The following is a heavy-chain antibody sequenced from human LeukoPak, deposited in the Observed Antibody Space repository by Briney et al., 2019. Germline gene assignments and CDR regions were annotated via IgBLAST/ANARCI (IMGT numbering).Heavy chain of an antibody. V-gene: IGHV1-69*05. CDR3: ARGFNYYYYMDV. CDR1: GGTFSSYA. J-gene: IGHJ6*03. Sequence: GASVKVSCKSSGGTFSSYAISWVRQAPGQGLEWVGGIIPIFGTANYAQKFQGRVTITTDESTSTAYMELSSLRSEDTAVYYCARGFNYYYYMDVWGKGTTVTVSS. CDR2: IIPIFGTA.